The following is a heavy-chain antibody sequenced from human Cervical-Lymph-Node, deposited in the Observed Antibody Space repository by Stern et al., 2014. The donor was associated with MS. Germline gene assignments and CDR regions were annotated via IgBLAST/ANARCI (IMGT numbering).Heavy chain of an antibody. J-gene: IGHJ5*02. CDR2: IYYSGST. CDR3: ARVVVVAATGQFDP. V-gene: IGHV4-59*01. CDR1: GDSISSYH. D-gene: IGHD2-15*01. Sequence: QLQLQESGPGLVKPSETLSLTCTVSGDSISSYHWSWIRQPPGKGLERIGYIYYSGSTNYTPSLKSRVTISVDTSKNQFSLKLSSVTAADTAVYYCARVVVVAATGQFDPWGQGTLVTVSS.